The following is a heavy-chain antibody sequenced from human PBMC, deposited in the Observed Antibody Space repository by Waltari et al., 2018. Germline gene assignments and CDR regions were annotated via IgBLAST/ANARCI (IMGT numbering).Heavy chain of an antibody. CDR3: ARDPTLFGVRQNYFDS. V-gene: IGHV3-7*04. CDR2: INQDGET. Sequence: EALLVESGGNLVQPGGSLRLTCEASGFTLSDNCMSWARQVPGKGREWVASINQDGETNYVASGKGRFTISRDNAKKSLVLLLNNLRADDSAIYYCARDPTLFGVRQNYFDSWGRGTLVTVSS. J-gene: IGHJ4*02. D-gene: IGHD3-3*01. CDR1: GFTLSDNC.